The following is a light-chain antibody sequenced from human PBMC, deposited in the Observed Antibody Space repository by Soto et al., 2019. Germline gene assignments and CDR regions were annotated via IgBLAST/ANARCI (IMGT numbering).Light chain of an antibody. J-gene: IGLJ1*01. Sequence: QSALTQPASVSGPPGQSITISCAGTGSDVGGYNYVSWYQQHPGKAPKLLIYEVSNRPSGVSNRFSASKSANTASLTISGLQAEDEADYYCTSYTSSTTRVFGTGTKLTVL. V-gene: IGLV2-14*01. CDR2: EVS. CDR1: GSDVGGYNY. CDR3: TSYTSSTTRV.